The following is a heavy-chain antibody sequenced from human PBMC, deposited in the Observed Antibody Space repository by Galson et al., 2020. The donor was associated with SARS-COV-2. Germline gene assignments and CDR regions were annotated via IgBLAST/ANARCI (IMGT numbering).Heavy chain of an antibody. CDR2: ISSSSSYI. CDR3: ARDDGVGAIEDAFDI. D-gene: IGHD1-26*01. Sequence: GESLKISCAASGFTFSSYSMNWVRQAPGKGLEWVSSISSSSSYIYYADSVKGRFTISRDNAKNSLYLQMNSLRAEDTAVYYCARDDGVGAIEDAFDIWGQGTMVTVSS. CDR1: GFTFSSYS. V-gene: IGHV3-21*01. J-gene: IGHJ3*02.